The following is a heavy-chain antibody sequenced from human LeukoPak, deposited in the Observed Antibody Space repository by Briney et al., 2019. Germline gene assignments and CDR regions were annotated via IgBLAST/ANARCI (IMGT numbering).Heavy chain of an antibody. CDR1: GFTLSSYG. D-gene: IGHD2-2*01. J-gene: IGHJ4*02. CDR2: IRYDGSNK. V-gene: IGHV3-30*02. Sequence: GGSLRLSCAASGFTLSSYGMHWVRQAPGKGLGWVAFIRYDGSNKYYADSVKGRFTISRDNSKNTLYLQMNSLRAEDTAVYYCAKDSCSSTSCYPEGDYWGQGTLVTVSS. CDR3: AKDSCSSTSCYPEGDY.